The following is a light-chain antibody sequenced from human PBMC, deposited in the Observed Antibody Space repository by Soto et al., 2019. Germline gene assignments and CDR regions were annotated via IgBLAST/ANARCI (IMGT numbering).Light chain of an antibody. CDR3: QQYHNWPPQYT. CDR2: GAS. V-gene: IGKV3-15*01. CDR1: QTISSN. J-gene: IGKJ2*01. Sequence: EIVMTQSPATLSVSPGERATLSCRASQTISSNLAWYQQKPGQAPRLLIHGASTRATGVPARFSGSGSVTEFTLTISSLQSEDLAVYYCQQYHNWPPQYTFGQGTKLQIK.